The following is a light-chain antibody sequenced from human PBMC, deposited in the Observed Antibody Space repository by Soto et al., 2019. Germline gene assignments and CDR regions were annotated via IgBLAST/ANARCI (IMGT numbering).Light chain of an antibody. CDR1: SSDVGGYNY. J-gene: IGLJ1*01. CDR2: DVS. Sequence: QSALTQPASGSGSPGQSITISCTGTSSDVGGYNYVSWYQQHPGKAPKLMIYDVSNRPSGVSNRFSGSKSGNTASLTISGLQAEDEADYYCSSYTSSSTFYVFGTGTKASV. CDR3: SSYTSSSTFYV. V-gene: IGLV2-14*01.